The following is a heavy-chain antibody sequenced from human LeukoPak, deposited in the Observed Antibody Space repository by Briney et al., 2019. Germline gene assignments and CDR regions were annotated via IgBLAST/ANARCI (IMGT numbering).Heavy chain of an antibody. J-gene: IGHJ6*03. CDR3: ARDPRQLPHVLYYYYMDV. CDR1: GGTFSSYA. D-gene: IGHD2-2*01. V-gene: IGHV1-69*13. CDR2: IIPIFGTA. Sequence: GASVKVSCKASGGTFSSYAISWVRQAPGQGLEWMGGIIPIFGTANYAQKFQGRVTITADESTSTAYMELSSLRSEDTAVYYCARDPRQLPHVLYYYYMDVWGKGTTVTVSS.